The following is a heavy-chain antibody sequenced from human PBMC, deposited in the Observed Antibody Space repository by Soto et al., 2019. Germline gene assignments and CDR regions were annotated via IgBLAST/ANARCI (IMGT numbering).Heavy chain of an antibody. CDR1: GGSISSYY. CDR2: IYTSGST. V-gene: IGHV4-4*07. Sequence: SESLSLTCTVSGGSISSYYWSWIRQPAGKGLEWIGRIYTSGSTNYNPSLKSRVTMSVDTSKNQFSLKLSSVTAADTAVYSCARDLVGATTFDYYYYGMDVWGQGTTVTVSS. J-gene: IGHJ6*02. D-gene: IGHD1-26*01. CDR3: ARDLVGATTFDYYYYGMDV.